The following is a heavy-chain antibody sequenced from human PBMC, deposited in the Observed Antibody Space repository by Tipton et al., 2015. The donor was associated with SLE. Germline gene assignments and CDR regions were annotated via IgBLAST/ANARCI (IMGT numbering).Heavy chain of an antibody. D-gene: IGHD1-20*01. Sequence: GLVKPSETLSITCTVSGGSISRYYWSGIRQPPGKGLEWIGEIDYSGRANYNTSIESRLTISGDTAKNQFSLWLSSVTAADTAVFYFASGNNWNGPGEFDACGRGTQVSVSS. CDR1: GGSISRYY. CDR3: ASGNNWNGPGEFDA. J-gene: IGHJ1*01. CDR2: IDYSGRA. V-gene: IGHV4-59*01.